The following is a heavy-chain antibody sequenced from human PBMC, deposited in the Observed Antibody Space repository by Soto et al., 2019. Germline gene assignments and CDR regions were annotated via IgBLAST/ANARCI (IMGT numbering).Heavy chain of an antibody. D-gene: IGHD5-12*01. CDR1: GYSFTSYG. Sequence: QVQLVQSGAEVKKPGASVKVSCKTSGYSFTSYGISWVRQAPGQGLEWMGWISTYNVNTYYAQKIQGRVTMTTDTSTTTAYMEVRSLRSDDTAVYYCARALVSRILPDYWGQGTLVTVSS. CDR2: ISTYNVNT. J-gene: IGHJ4*02. CDR3: ARALVSRILPDY. V-gene: IGHV1-18*01.